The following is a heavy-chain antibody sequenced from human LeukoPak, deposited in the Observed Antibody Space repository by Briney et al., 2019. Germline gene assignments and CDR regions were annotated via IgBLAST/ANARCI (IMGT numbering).Heavy chain of an antibody. CDR3: ATVAWDDFDY. D-gene: IGHD1-14*01. V-gene: IGHV1-69*05. Sequence: ASVKVSCKASGGTFSSYAISWVRQAPGQGLEWMGGIIPIFGTANYAQKFQGRVTITTDESTSTAYMELSSLRSEDTAVYYCATVAWDDFDYWGQGTLVTVSS. CDR1: GGTFSSYA. J-gene: IGHJ4*02. CDR2: IIPIFGTA.